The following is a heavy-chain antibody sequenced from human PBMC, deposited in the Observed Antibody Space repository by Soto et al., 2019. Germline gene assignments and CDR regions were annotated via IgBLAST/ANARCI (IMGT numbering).Heavy chain of an antibody. J-gene: IGHJ6*03. D-gene: IGHD3-16*01. CDR3: ARGPYYDLIWNYYYMDV. CDR2: IYYSGST. CDR1: GGSISGHY. Sequence: QVQLQESGPGLVKPSETLSLTCSGSGGSISGHYWSWVRQTPGKGLEWIGYIYYSGSTNYNPSLKSRVTISVDTSKNQFSLRLTSVTAADTAVYYCARGPYYDLIWNYYYMDVWGKGTTVTVSS. V-gene: IGHV4-59*08.